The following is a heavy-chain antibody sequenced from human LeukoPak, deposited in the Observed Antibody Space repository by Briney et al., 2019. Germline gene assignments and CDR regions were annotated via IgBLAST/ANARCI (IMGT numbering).Heavy chain of an antibody. Sequence: ASVKVSCQASGYTFTSYGISWVRQAPGRGLEWMGWISAYNGNTNYAQKVQGRVTMTTDTSTSRAYMELRSLRSDDTAVYYCARDYYDSSGNRAYYYGMDVWGQGTTVTVSS. V-gene: IGHV1-18*01. CDR3: ARDYYDSSGNRAYYYGMDV. CDR2: ISAYNGNT. J-gene: IGHJ6*02. D-gene: IGHD3-22*01. CDR1: GYTFTSYG.